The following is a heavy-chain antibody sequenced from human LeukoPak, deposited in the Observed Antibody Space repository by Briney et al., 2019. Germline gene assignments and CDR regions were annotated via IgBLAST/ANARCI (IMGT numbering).Heavy chain of an antibody. D-gene: IGHD3-10*02. CDR2: IHKNAIT. Sequence: GGSLRLSCAASGFTVSSNYMTWVRQAPGKGLEWVSVIHKNAITYCADTVKGRFTISRDNSKNMPYLQMNSLRAEDTAVYYCARSLRVRGVPDYMDVWGKGTTVIISS. CDR3: ARSLRVRGVPDYMDV. J-gene: IGHJ6*03. V-gene: IGHV3-53*01. CDR1: GFTVSSNY.